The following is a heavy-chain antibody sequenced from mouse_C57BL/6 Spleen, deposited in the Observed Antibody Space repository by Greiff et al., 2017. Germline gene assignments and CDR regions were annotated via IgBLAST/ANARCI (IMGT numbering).Heavy chain of an antibody. V-gene: IGHV14-4*01. CDR3: TKGTYEDYYAMDY. D-gene: IGHD5-1*01. J-gene: IGHJ4*01. CDR2: IDPENGDT. Sequence: VQLQQSGAELVRPGASVKLSCTASGFNIKDDYMHWVKQRPEQGLEWIGWIDPENGDTEYASKFQGKATITAETSSNTAYLQLSSLTSEDTAVYYCTKGTYEDYYAMDYWGQGTSVTVSS. CDR1: GFNIKDDY.